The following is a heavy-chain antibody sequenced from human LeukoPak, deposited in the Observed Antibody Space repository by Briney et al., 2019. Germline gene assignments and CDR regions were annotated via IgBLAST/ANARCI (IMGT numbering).Heavy chain of an antibody. CDR1: GGSISSTSHY. CDR3: ASSDSSGYYSSYY. V-gene: IGHV4-39*07. J-gene: IGHJ4*02. Sequence: SETLSLTCTVSGGSISSTSHYWGWIRQPPGKGLEWIGSIYYGGSTYYNPSLKSRVTISVDTSKNQFSLKLSSVTAADTAVYYCASSDSSGYYSSYYWGQGTLVTVSS. D-gene: IGHD3-22*01. CDR2: IYYGGST.